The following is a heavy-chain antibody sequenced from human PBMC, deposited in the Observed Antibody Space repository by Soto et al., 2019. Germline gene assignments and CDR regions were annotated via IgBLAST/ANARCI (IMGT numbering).Heavy chain of an antibody. Sequence: EVQLVESGGGLVQPGGSLRLSCVGSGFSFSSYSINWVRQAPGKGLEWVSDISSSSSSIYYADSVKGRFTISRDNAKNSVYLQMNSLREEDTAVYYCARRSDVLVVAAWDYWGQGTLVTVSS. D-gene: IGHD2-15*01. CDR3: ARRSDVLVVAAWDY. V-gene: IGHV3-48*02. CDR2: ISSSSSSI. J-gene: IGHJ4*02. CDR1: GFSFSSYS.